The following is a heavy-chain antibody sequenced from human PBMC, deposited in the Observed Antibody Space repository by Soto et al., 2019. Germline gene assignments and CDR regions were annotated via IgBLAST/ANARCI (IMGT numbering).Heavy chain of an antibody. J-gene: IGHJ4*02. V-gene: IGHV1-69*01. CDR1: GGTFSSYA. D-gene: IGHD1-26*01. CDR3: AGVYSGGYPHRRYFSY. CDR2: IIPIFGTA. Sequence: QVQLVQSGAEVKKPGSSVKVSCKASGGTFSSYAISWVRQAPGQGLEWMGGIIPIFGTANYAQKFQGRVTITADESTSTASMGVGSLKSEDTAVLFLAGVYSGGYPHRRYFSYWGQGTLVTVSS.